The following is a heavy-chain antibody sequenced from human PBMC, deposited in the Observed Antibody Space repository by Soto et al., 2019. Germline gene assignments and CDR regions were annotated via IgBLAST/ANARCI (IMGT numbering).Heavy chain of an antibody. CDR1: GFTFSSYS. J-gene: IGHJ6*03. Sequence: PGGSLRLSCAASGFTFSSYSMNWVRQAPGKGLEWVSYISSSSSTIYYADSVKGRFTISRDNAKNSLYLQMNSLRAEDTAVYYCARPPRYPEYYYYYMDVWGKGTPVTVSS. D-gene: IGHD3-9*01. V-gene: IGHV3-48*01. CDR3: ARPPRYPEYYYYYMDV. CDR2: ISSSSSTI.